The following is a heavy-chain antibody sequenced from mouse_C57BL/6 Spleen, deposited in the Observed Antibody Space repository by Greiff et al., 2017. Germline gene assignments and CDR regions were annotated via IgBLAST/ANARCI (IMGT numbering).Heavy chain of an antibody. CDR3: ARKYYSNYRYFDV. J-gene: IGHJ1*03. CDR1: GYTFTDYY. V-gene: IGHV1-26*01. CDR2: INPNNGGT. Sequence: EVQLQQSGPELVKPGASVKISCKASGYTFTDYYMNWVKQSHGKSLEWIGDINPNNGGTSYNQKFKGKATLTVDKSSSTAYMELRSLTSEDSAVYYCARKYYSNYRYFDVWGTGTTVTVSA. D-gene: IGHD2-5*01.